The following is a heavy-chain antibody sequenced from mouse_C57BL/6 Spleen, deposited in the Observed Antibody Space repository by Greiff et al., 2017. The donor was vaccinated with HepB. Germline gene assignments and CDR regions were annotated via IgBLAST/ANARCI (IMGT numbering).Heavy chain of an antibody. CDR3: AREDLFITTVVAPDY. CDR1: GYTFTSYW. J-gene: IGHJ2*01. V-gene: IGHV1-55*01. D-gene: IGHD1-1*01. Sequence: QVQLKQPGAELVKPGASVKMSCKASGYTFTSYWITWVKQRPGQGLEWIGDIYPGSGSTNYNEKFKSKATLTVDTSSSTAYMQLSSLTSEDSAVYYCAREDLFITTVVAPDYWGQGTTLTVSS. CDR2: IYPGSGST.